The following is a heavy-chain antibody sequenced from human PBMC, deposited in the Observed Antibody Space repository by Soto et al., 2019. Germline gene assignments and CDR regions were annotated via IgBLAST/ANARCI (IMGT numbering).Heavy chain of an antibody. CDR3: ARDMDYSYGSGRDY. J-gene: IGHJ4*02. Sequence: QVQLVESGGGLVKPGGSLRLSCTASGFTFSDYYMSWFRQAPGKGLEWVSYISSTGSAIYYADSVKDRFTISRDNAKNSLFLQMFSLRAEDTAVYYCARDMDYSYGSGRDYWGQGTLVTVSS. CDR2: ISSTGSAI. V-gene: IGHV3-11*01. D-gene: IGHD3-10*01. CDR1: GFTFSDYY.